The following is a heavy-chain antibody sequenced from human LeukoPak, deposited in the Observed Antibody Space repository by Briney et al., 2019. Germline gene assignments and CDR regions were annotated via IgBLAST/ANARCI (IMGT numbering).Heavy chain of an antibody. Sequence: SQTLSLTCTVSGGSISSTSYYWSWIRQPAGKGLEWIGHIYTTGSTNYNPSLKSRVTISVDTSKNQFSLKLSSVTTADTAVYYCARVEEGYGSGRRGNFYYYYMDVWGKGTTVTISS. V-gene: IGHV4-61*09. CDR2: IYTTGST. CDR1: GGSISSTSYY. CDR3: ARVEEGYGSGRRGNFYYYYMDV. J-gene: IGHJ6*03. D-gene: IGHD3-10*01.